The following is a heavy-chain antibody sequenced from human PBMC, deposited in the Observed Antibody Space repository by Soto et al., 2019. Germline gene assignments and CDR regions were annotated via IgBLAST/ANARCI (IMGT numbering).Heavy chain of an antibody. J-gene: IGHJ4*02. CDR2: IYWDDDK. D-gene: IGHD3-22*01. CDR3: AHSTYYYDSSGYYYEI. Sequence: QITLKESGPTLVKPTQTLTLTCTFSGFSLSTSGVGVGWIRQPPGKALEWLALIYWDDDKRYSPSLKRRLTITKDTSKNQVVLTMTNMDPVDTATYYCAHSTYYYDSSGYYYEIWGQGTLVTVSS. V-gene: IGHV2-5*02. CDR1: GFSLSTSGVG.